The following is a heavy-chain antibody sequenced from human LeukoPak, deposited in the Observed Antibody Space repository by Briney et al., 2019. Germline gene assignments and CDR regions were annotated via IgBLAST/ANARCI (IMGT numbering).Heavy chain of an antibody. CDR2: ISGYNGVT. D-gene: IGHD6-19*01. J-gene: IGHJ4*02. CDR3: ARDRIGVAGTAPEY. Sequence: ASVKVSCKASGYTFFSYGISWVRQAPGQGLEWMGWISGYNGVTNYAQKLQGRVTMITDTSTTTVYMELRSLRSDDTAVYYCARDRIGVAGTAPEYWGQGTLVTVSS. CDR1: GYTFFSYG. V-gene: IGHV1-18*01.